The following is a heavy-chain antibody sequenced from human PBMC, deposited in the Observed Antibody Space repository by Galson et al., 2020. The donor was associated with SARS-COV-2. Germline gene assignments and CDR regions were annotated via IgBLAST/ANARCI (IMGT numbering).Heavy chain of an antibody. D-gene: IGHD3-10*01. J-gene: IGHJ6*02. V-gene: IGHV1-18*01. CDR1: GYTFTSYG. Sequence: ASVKVSCKASGYTFTSYGISWVRQAPGQGLEWMGWISAYNGNTNYAQKLQGRVTMTTDTSTSTAYMELRSLRSDDTAVYYCARDPFYPGSPKQYYYYGMDVWGQGTTVTVSS. CDR2: ISAYNGNT. CDR3: ARDPFYPGSPKQYYYYGMDV.